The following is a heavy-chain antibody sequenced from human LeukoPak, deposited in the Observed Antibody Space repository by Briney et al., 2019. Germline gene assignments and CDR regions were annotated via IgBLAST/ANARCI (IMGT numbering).Heavy chain of an antibody. CDR1: GGSFSGYY. D-gene: IGHD6-13*01. V-gene: IGHV4-34*01. Sequence: SETLSLTCAVYGGSFSGYYRSWIRQPPGKGLEWIGEINHSGSTNYNPSLKSRVTISVDTSKNQFSLKLSSVTAADTAVYYCASSYSSSWSGWFDPWGQGTLVTVSS. J-gene: IGHJ5*02. CDR3: ASSYSSSWSGWFDP. CDR2: INHSGST.